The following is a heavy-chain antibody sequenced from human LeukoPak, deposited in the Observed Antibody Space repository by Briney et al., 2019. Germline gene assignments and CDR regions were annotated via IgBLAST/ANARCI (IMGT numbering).Heavy chain of an antibody. D-gene: IGHD3-9*01. CDR3: ARAGRGLRYFDWLTYDY. CDR1: GFTFSIYW. J-gene: IGHJ4*02. Sequence: GGSLRLSCAASGFTFSIYWMHWVRQAPGKGLVWVSHINSDGSSTTYADSVKGRFTISRDNAKNTLYLQMNSLRAEDTAVYYCARAGRGLRYFDWLTYDYWGQGTLVTVSS. V-gene: IGHV3-74*01. CDR2: INSDGSST.